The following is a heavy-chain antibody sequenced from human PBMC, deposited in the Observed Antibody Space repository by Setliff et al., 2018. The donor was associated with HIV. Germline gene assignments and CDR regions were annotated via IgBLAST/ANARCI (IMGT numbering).Heavy chain of an antibody. J-gene: IGHJ6*02. V-gene: IGHV1-69*10. CDR2: IIPILGIA. CDR1: GGTFSSYA. D-gene: IGHD3-22*01. Sequence: SVKVSCKASGGTFSSYAISWVRQAPGQGLEWMGGIIPILGIANYAQKFQGRVTITADESTSTAYMELSSLRSEDTAVYYCARIFGYYDSSGYSTPLYGMDVWGQGTTVTVSS. CDR3: ARIFGYYDSSGYSTPLYGMDV.